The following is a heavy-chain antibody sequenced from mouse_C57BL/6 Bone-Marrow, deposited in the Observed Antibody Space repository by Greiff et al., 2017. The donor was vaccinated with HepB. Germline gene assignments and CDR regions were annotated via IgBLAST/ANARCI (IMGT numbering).Heavy chain of an antibody. V-gene: IGHV1-12*01. CDR3: ARDDGFTGGFAY. J-gene: IGHJ3*01. CDR1: GYTFTSYN. Sequence: QVQLQQSGAELVRPGASVKMSCKASGYTFTSYNMHWVKQTPRQGLEWIGAIYPGNGYTSYNQKFKGKATLTVDKSSSTAYMLLSSLTSEDSAVYFCARDDGFTGGFAYWGQGTLVTVSA. CDR2: IYPGNGYT. D-gene: IGHD2-3*01.